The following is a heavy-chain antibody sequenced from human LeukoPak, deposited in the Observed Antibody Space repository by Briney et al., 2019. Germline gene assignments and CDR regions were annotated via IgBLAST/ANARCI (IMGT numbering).Heavy chain of an antibody. D-gene: IGHD6-6*01. J-gene: IGHJ4*02. Sequence: GGPLRLSCAASGFTFSSYAMSWVRQAPGKGLEWVAFIRYDGSNKYYADSVKGRFTISRDNSKNTLYLQMNSLRAEDTAVYYCANIEEEYSSSPFDYWGQGTLVTVSS. CDR3: ANIEEEYSSSPFDY. CDR2: IRYDGSNK. CDR1: GFTFSSYA. V-gene: IGHV3-30*02.